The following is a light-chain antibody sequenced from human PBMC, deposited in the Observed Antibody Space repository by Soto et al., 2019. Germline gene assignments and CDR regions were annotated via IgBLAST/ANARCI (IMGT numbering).Light chain of an antibody. Sequence: DIVLTQSPRTLSVSPGERATLSCRASQSVSSNHLACYQQKPGQAPRLLIYGGSSRATGIPVRFSGSGSETDFTLTITRLEPEDFAVYYCQQYSSSRTFGQGTKV. CDR1: QSVSSNH. CDR2: GGS. J-gene: IGKJ1*01. V-gene: IGKV3-20*01. CDR3: QQYSSSRT.